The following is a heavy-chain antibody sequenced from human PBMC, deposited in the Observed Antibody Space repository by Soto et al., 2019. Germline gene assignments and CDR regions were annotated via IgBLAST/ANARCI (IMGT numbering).Heavy chain of an antibody. CDR3: AKDRTTMYDGFDN. CDR1: GFTFGDYA. D-gene: IGHD1-7*01. Sequence: PGGSLRLSCTASGFTFGDYAMSWFRQAPGKGLEWVGFIRSKAYGGTTEYAASEKGRFTISRDDSKSIAYLQMNSLKTEDTAVYYCAKDRTTMYDGFDNWGQGTMVTVSS. J-gene: IGHJ3*02. CDR2: IRSKAYGGTT. V-gene: IGHV3-49*03.